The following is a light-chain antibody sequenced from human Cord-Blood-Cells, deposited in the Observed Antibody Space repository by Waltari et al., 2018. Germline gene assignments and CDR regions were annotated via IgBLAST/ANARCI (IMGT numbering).Light chain of an antibody. CDR3: QQYNSYWT. V-gene: IGKV1-5*01. CDR2: DTS. Sequence: DIQMTQSPSTLSASVGDRVTITCRASQSISSWFAWYQQKPGKAPKLLIYDTSRLESGLPSRFSGSGSGTEFTLTISSLQPDDFATYYCQQYNSYWTFGQGTKVEIK. CDR1: QSISSW. J-gene: IGKJ1*01.